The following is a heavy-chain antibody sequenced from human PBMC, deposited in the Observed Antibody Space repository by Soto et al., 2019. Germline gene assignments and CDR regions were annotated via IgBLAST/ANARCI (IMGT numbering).Heavy chain of an antibody. Sequence: ASVKVSCKVSGYTLTELSMHWVRQAPGKGLEWMGGFDPEDGETIYAQKFQGRVTMTEDTSTDTAYMELSSLRSEDTAVYYCATFPAKYYYDSSLAWRPPDYWGQGTLVTVSS. V-gene: IGHV1-24*01. CDR2: FDPEDGET. J-gene: IGHJ4*02. CDR1: GYTLTELS. D-gene: IGHD3-22*01. CDR3: ATFPAKYYYDSSLAWRPPDY.